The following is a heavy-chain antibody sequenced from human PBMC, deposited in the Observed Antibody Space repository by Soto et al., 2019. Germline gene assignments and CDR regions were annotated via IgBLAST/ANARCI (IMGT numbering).Heavy chain of an antibody. D-gene: IGHD1-1*01. V-gene: IGHV3-15*01. CDR1: GLSFCIAG. CDR3: TAMNDRDAFDI. CDR2: IKNNADGGTA. Sequence: GWSLGLSCAASGLSFCIAGVSGVRQDPGKGLEWVGRIKNNADGGTADNAAPVKDRFIISRDDSKSTLYLQMNSLKIEDTAMYYCTAMNDRDAFDIWGQGTMVTVSS. J-gene: IGHJ3*02.